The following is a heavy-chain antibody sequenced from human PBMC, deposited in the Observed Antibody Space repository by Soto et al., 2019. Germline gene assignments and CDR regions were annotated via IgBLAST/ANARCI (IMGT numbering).Heavy chain of an antibody. CDR3: ASRQYDFWSGYSSFDDY. V-gene: IGHV4-34*01. CDR2: INHSGST. J-gene: IGHJ4*02. CDR1: GGSFTGYY. D-gene: IGHD3-3*01. Sequence: SETLSLTCAVYGGSFTGYYWSWIRQPPGKGLECIGKINHSGSTNYNPSLKSRVTISVDTSKNQFSLKLSSVTAADTAVYYCASRQYDFWSGYSSFDDYWGQGTLVTVSS.